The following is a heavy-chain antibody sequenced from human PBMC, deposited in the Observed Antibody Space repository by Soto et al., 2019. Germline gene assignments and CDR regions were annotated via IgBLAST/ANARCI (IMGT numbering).Heavy chain of an antibody. CDR2: IYHSGSI. J-gene: IGHJ4*02. Sequence: QVQLQESSPGLVKPSGTLTLTCVVSGGSISNNNWWSWVRQSPGKGLEWIGEIYHSGSINYNPSLKSRVTVSVDKSKNQFSLKLSSVTAADTAVYYCARVRAAGTCFDYWGQGTLVTVSS. CDR1: GGSISNNNW. V-gene: IGHV4-4*02. D-gene: IGHD6-13*01. CDR3: ARVRAAGTCFDY.